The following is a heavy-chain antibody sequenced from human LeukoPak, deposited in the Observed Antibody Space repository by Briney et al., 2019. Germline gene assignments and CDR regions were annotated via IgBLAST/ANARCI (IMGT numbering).Heavy chain of an antibody. D-gene: IGHD3-16*01. Sequence: WASVKVSCKASGYTFIDYYIHWVRQAPGQGLEWLGWINPNSSGTNYAQKVQGRVNLIRETSINTAYMELSRLTSDDTALYYCARSGSRGRSYDDAFDTWGQGTMVTVSS. J-gene: IGHJ3*02. V-gene: IGHV1-2*02. CDR3: ARSGSRGRSYDDAFDT. CDR1: GYTFIDYY. CDR2: INPNSSGT.